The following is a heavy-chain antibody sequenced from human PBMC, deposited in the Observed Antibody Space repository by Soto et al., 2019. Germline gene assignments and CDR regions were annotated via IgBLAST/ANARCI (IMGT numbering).Heavy chain of an antibody. CDR1: GGTFSSYA. V-gene: IGHV1-69*13. CDR2: IIPIFGTA. Sequence: SVKVSCKASGGTFSSYAISWVRQAPGQGLEWMGGIIPIFGTANYAQKFQGRVTITADESTSTAYMELSSLRSEDTAVYYCARYSGYDLVPVYYYYGMDVWGQGTTVTVSS. CDR3: ARYSGYDLVPVYYYYGMDV. D-gene: IGHD5-12*01. J-gene: IGHJ6*02.